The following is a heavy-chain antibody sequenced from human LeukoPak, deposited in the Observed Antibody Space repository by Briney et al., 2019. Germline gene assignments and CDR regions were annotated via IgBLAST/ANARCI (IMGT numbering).Heavy chain of an antibody. Sequence: EASVKVSCKASGYTFTSYAISWVRQAPGQGLEWMGGIIPIFGTANYAQKFQGRVTITADKSTSTAYMELSSLRSEDTAVYYCAREQKYSSSWREMTFDIWGQGTMVTVSS. J-gene: IGHJ3*02. D-gene: IGHD6-13*01. CDR3: AREQKYSSSWREMTFDI. CDR1: GYTFTSYA. CDR2: IIPIFGTA. V-gene: IGHV1-69*06.